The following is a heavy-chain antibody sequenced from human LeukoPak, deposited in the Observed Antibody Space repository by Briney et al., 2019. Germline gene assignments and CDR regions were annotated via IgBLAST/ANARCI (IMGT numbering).Heavy chain of an antibody. CDR3: ARVGAPGGLRPYHYYY. D-gene: IGHD3-10*01. CDR1: GYIFADYW. CDR2: IDPASGTT. Sequence: ASVKVSCKASGYIFADYWVQWVRQAPGRGLECMGWIDPASGTTNESQKFKGRITVTRDTSASTVYMDLTGLTTDDTAVYYCARVGAPGGLRPYHYYYWGQGTLVTVSS. V-gene: IGHV1-2*02. J-gene: IGHJ4*02.